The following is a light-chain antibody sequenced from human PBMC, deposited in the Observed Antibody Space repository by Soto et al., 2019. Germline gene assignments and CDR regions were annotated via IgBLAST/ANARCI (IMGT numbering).Light chain of an antibody. Sequence: EIVLTQSPATLSLSPGERATLSCRASQSVSSYLAWYQQKPGQAPRLLIYDASNRATGIPARFSGSGSGIDFTPTTSSLEPEVFDFFYGQQRRNWPRAIPFAKGTGREIK. CDR3: QQRRNWPRAIP. V-gene: IGKV3-11*01. CDR2: DAS. CDR1: QSVSSY. J-gene: IGKJ5*01.